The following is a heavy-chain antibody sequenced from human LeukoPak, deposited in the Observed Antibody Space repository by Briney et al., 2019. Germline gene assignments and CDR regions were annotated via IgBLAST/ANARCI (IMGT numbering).Heavy chain of an antibody. J-gene: IGHJ4*02. V-gene: IGHV1-8*03. D-gene: IGHD6-19*01. CDR1: GYTFTSYD. Sequence: ASVKVSCKASGYTFTSYDINWVRQATGQGLEWMGWMNPNSGNTGYAQKFQGRVTITRNTSISTGYMELSSLRSEDTAVYYCARRGQWLVYDYWGQGTLVTVSS. CDR3: ARRGQWLVYDY. CDR2: MNPNSGNT.